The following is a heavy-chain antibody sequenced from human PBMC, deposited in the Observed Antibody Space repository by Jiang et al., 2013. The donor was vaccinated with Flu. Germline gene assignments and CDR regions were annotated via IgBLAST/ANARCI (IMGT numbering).Heavy chain of an antibody. CDR2: ISSGGGTI. CDR3: ATTSKIAARLFDY. CDR1: GFTFSSYE. J-gene: IGHJ4*02. V-gene: IGHV3-48*03. D-gene: IGHD6-6*01. Sequence: GSLRLSCAASGFTFSSYEMNWVRQAPGKGLEWVSYISSGGGTIYYADSVKGRFTISRDNAKNSLYLQMNSLRAEDTAVYYCATTSKIAARLFDYWGQGTLVTVSS.